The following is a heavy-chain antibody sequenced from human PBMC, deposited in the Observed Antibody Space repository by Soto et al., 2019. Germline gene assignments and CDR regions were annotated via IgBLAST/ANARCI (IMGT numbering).Heavy chain of an antibody. CDR2: IYWDDDT. V-gene: IGHV2-5*02. Sequence: QIALKESGPTLVKPTQPLTLTCTFSGFLLSTSAVGVGWIRQPPGKALEWLAFIYWDDDTRYSPSLKSSLTITKDTSKNHVVHAMTNMDPVDTATDYCAHLVDAGLTDYFAYWEQGTLITVSS. CDR3: AHLVDAGLTDYFAY. J-gene: IGHJ4*02. CDR1: GFLLSTSAVG. D-gene: IGHD2-8*02.